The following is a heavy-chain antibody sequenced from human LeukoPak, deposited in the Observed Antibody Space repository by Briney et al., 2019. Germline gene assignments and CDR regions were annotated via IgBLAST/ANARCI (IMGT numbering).Heavy chain of an antibody. D-gene: IGHD5-24*01. V-gene: IGHV3-11*04. CDR1: GFTFSDFY. Sequence: PGRSLRLSCAASGFTFSDFYMTWIRQAPGKGLEWVSYSSNGGSTIYYADSVKGRFTISRDNSKNTLYLQMNSLRAEDTAVYYCARSPRDGYNSFDFWGQGTLVTVSS. J-gene: IGHJ4*02. CDR2: SSNGGSTI. CDR3: ARSPRDGYNSFDF.